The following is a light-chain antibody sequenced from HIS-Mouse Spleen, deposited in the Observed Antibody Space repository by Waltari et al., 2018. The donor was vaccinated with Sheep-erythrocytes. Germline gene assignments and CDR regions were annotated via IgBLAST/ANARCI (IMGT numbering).Light chain of an antibody. V-gene: IGLV3-1*01. J-gene: IGLJ2*01. CDR2: QDS. CDR1: KLGDKY. CDR3: QAWDSSTAV. Sequence: LTQPPSVSVSPGQTASITCPGAKLGDKYACWYQQKPGQSPVLVIYQDSKRPSGIPERFSGSNSGNTATLTISGTQAMDEADYYCQAWDSSTAVFGGGTKLTVL.